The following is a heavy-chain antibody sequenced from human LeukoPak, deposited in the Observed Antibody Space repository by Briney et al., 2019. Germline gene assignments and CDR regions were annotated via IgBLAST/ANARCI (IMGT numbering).Heavy chain of an antibody. D-gene: IGHD1-26*01. V-gene: IGHV3-11*01. CDR2: ISSSGSTI. CDR1: GFTFSDYY. Sequence: PGGSLRLSCAASGFTFSDYYMSRIRQAPGKGLEWVSYISSSGSTIYYADSVKGRFTISRDNAKNSLYLQMNSLRAEDTAVYYCASQKPPLGSYPNRFDYWGQGTLVTVSS. J-gene: IGHJ4*02. CDR3: ASQKPPLGSYPNRFDY.